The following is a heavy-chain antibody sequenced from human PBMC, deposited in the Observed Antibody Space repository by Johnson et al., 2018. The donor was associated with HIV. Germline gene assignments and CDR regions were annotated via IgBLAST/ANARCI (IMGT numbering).Heavy chain of an antibody. D-gene: IGHD5-24*01. CDR2: ISWDGGST. V-gene: IGHV3-43D*03. CDR1: GFTFDDYA. Sequence: VESGGVVVQPGGSLRLSCAASGFTFDDYAMHWVRQAPGKGLEWVSLISWDGGSTYYADSVKGRFTISRDNSKNSLYLQMNNLRAEDTAMYYWARSDASDIWGQGTMFTVSS. CDR3: ARSDASDI. J-gene: IGHJ3*02.